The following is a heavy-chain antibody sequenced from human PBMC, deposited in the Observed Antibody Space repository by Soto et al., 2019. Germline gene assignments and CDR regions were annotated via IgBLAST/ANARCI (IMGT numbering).Heavy chain of an antibody. D-gene: IGHD5-12*01. Sequence: GGSLRLSCAASGFTFSSYAMSWVRQAPGKGLEWVSAISGSGGSTYYADSVKGRFTISRDNAKNSLYLQMNSLRAEDTAVYYCARDPYGGYESGPYYFDYWGQGTLVTVSS. J-gene: IGHJ4*02. CDR2: ISGSGGST. V-gene: IGHV3-23*01. CDR3: ARDPYGGYESGPYYFDY. CDR1: GFTFSSYA.